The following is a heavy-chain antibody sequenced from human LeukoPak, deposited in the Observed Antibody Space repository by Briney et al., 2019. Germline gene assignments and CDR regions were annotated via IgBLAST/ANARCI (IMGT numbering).Heavy chain of an antibody. D-gene: IGHD1-26*01. CDR1: GGTFSSYA. J-gene: IGHJ3*02. CDR2: IIPIFGTA. Sequence: GASVKVSCKASGGTFSSYAISWVRQATGQGLEWMGGIIPIFGTANYAQKFQGRVTITTDESTSTAYMELSSLRSEDTAVYYCARECPGGSYSFDAFDIWGQGTMVTVSS. CDR3: ARECPGGSYSFDAFDI. V-gene: IGHV1-69*05.